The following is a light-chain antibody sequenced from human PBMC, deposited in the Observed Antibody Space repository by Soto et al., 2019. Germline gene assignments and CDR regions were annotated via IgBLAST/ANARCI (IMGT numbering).Light chain of an antibody. Sequence: DIQMTRSPSTLSASVGDRVTITCRASQSISSWLAWYQQKPGKAPKLLIYDASSLESGVPSRFSGSGSGTEFTLTLSSLQPDDFATYYCQQYNSYSGTFGQGTKVEIK. CDR3: QQYNSYSGT. CDR2: DAS. J-gene: IGKJ1*01. V-gene: IGKV1-5*01. CDR1: QSISSW.